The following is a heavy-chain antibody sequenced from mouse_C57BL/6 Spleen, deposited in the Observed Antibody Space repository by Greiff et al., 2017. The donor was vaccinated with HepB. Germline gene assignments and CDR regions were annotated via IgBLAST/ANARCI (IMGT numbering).Heavy chain of an antibody. J-gene: IGHJ4*01. CDR1: GYAFSSSW. Sequence: QVQLQQSGPELVKPGASVKISCKASGYAFSSSWMNWVKQRPGKGLEWIGRIYPGDGDTNYNGKFKGKATLTADKSSSTAYMQLSSLTSEDSAVYLCARPGGDYAMDYWGQGTSVTVSS. CDR3: ARPGGDYAMDY. V-gene: IGHV1-82*01. CDR2: IYPGDGDT.